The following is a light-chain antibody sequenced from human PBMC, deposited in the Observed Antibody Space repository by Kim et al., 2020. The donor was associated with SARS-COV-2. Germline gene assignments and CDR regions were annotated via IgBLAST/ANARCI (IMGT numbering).Light chain of an antibody. CDR2: RDS. CDR1: NIGSKN. V-gene: IGLV3-9*01. Sequence: SYELTQPLSVSVALGQTARITCGGNNIGSKNVHWYQQKPGQAPVLVIYRDSNRPSGIPERFSGSNSGNTATLTLSRAQAGDEADYYCQVWDSSTVVFGGGTQLTVL. CDR3: QVWDSSTVV. J-gene: IGLJ2*01.